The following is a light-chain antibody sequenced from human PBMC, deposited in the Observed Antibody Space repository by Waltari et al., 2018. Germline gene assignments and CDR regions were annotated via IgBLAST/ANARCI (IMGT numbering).Light chain of an antibody. CDR3: QQYNRWPPIT. Sequence: EVVMTQSPATLSVFPGASATLSCRASQTVSSNLAWYQQRLGQPPRLLILDASTRVPSVPTRFSGSGAWTEFTLTIRSLQSEDSAVYYCQQYNRWPPITFGQGTRLEIK. CDR1: QTVSSN. CDR2: DAS. V-gene: IGKV3-15*01. J-gene: IGKJ5*01.